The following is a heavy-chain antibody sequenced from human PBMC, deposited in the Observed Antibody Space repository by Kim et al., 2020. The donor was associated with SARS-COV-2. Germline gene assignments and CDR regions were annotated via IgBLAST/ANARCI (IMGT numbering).Heavy chain of an antibody. CDR2: IRSKANSYAT. J-gene: IGHJ3*01. Sequence: GGSLRLSCAASGLTFSDSAMHWVRQASGKGLEWVGRIRSKANSYATAYGVSVTGRFSISRDDAKNTAYLQMNSLKTEDTAVYYCARGPPYSDRYWDALDVWGQGRRLTVSS. V-gene: IGHV3-73*01. D-gene: IGHD5-12*01. CDR3: ARGPPYSDRYWDALDV. CDR1: GLTFSDSA.